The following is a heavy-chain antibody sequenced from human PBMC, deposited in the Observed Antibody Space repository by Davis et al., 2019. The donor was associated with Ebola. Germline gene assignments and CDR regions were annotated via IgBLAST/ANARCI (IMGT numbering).Heavy chain of an antibody. Sequence: PGGSLRLSCAASGFTFSSYWMTWGRQTPGKGLEWVSAISGSGGSTYYADSVKGRFTISRDNSKNTLYLQMNSLRAEDTAVYYCAKGTDYGFWSGSAFPLFDYWGRGTLVTVSS. V-gene: IGHV3-23*01. CDR2: ISGSGGST. CDR3: AKGTDYGFWSGSAFPLFDY. J-gene: IGHJ4*02. CDR1: GFTFSSYW. D-gene: IGHD3-3*01.